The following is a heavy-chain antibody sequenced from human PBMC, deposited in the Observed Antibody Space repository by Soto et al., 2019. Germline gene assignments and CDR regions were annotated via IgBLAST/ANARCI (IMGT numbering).Heavy chain of an antibody. D-gene: IGHD1-7*01. J-gene: IGHJ4*02. CDR2: IFYTGST. V-gene: IGHV4-30-4*01. CDR3: ASRDPGTSVDY. CDR1: GGTINSGDYF. Sequence: PSETLSLTCSVSGGTINSGDYFWSWIRQPPGKGLEWIGSIFYTGSTYYSPSLKSRASMSLDKSENQFSLKVTSLTAADTAVYYCASRDPGTSVDYWGQGTLVTVSS.